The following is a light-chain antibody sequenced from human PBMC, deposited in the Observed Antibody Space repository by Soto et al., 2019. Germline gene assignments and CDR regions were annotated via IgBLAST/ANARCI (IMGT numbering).Light chain of an antibody. V-gene: IGKV3-15*01. CDR1: QSVDNN. Sequence: EVLMTQSPATVSVSPGDSATLTCRASQSVDNNLAWYQQKPGQAPRLLIYGASTRATGLPVRFSGSGSGTEFTLTISDLQSEDSGVYFCQQYNNLPPLTFGGGTKVQI. CDR2: GAS. CDR3: QQYNNLPPLT. J-gene: IGKJ4*01.